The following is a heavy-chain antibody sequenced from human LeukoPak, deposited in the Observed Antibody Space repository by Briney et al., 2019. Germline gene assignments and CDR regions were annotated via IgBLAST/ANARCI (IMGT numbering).Heavy chain of an antibody. CDR1: GYTLTELS. Sequence: GASVKVSCKVSGYTLTELSMHWVRQAPGKGLEWMGGFDPEDGETIYAQKFQGRVTMTEDTSTDTAYMELSSLRSEDTAVYYCATGFLGELSSVPQGDYWGQGTPVTVSS. V-gene: IGHV1-24*01. J-gene: IGHJ4*02. CDR3: ATGFLGELSSVPQGDY. CDR2: FDPEDGET. D-gene: IGHD3-16*02.